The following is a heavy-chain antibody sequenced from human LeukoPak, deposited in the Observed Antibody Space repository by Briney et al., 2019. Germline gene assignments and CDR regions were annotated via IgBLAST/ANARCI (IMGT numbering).Heavy chain of an antibody. CDR1: GFTFSSYA. CDR3: ARGAGYSGYDYYYGMDV. J-gene: IGHJ6*02. V-gene: IGHV3-23*01. D-gene: IGHD5-12*01. CDR2: ISGSGGST. Sequence: RASLRLSCAASGFTFSSYAMSWVRQAPGKGLEWVSAISGSGGSTYYADSVKGRFTISRDNSKNTLYLQMNSLRAEDTAVYYCARGAGYSGYDYYYGMDVWGQGTTVTVSS.